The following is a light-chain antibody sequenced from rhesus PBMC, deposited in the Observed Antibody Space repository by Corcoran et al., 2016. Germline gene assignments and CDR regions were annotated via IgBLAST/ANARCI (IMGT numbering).Light chain of an antibody. J-gene: IGKJ1*01. CDR1: ENVNNY. CDR3: QHGYGTPRT. V-gene: IGKV1-74*01. Sequence: DIQMTQSPSSPSASVGDRVTITCRASENVNNYLNWYQQKPGKAPKLLIYKASTLQSGVPSRFSGSGSGTDYTFPISSLQPEDVATYYCQHGYGTPRTFGQGTKVEIK. CDR2: KAS.